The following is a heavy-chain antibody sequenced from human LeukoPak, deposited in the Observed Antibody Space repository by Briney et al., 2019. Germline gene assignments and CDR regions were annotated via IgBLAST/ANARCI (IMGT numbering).Heavy chain of an antibody. J-gene: IGHJ4*02. CDR1: GFTFSSYA. CDR3: ARDTYSSSSHY. CDR2: ITYSGGST. Sequence: GGSLRLSCAAAGFTFSSYAMTWVRQAPGKGREWVSGITYSGGSTYYADSVKGRFTISRDNSNNTLYLHMNSLRAEDTAVYYCARDTYSSSSHYWGQGTLVTVSS. D-gene: IGHD6-13*01. V-gene: IGHV3-23*01.